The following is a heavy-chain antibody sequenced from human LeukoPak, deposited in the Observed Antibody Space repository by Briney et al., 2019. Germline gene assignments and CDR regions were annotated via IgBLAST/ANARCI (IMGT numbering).Heavy chain of an antibody. CDR2: INPNSGGT. CDR1: GYTFTGYY. Sequence: GASVKVSCKASGYTFTGYYMHWVRQAPGQGLEWMGWINPNSGGTNYAQKFQGRVTMTRDRSISTAYMELSRLTSDDTAVYYCARASFWESPINWFAPWGQGTLVTVSS. D-gene: IGHD3-16*01. V-gene: IGHV1-2*02. CDR3: ARASFWESPINWFAP. J-gene: IGHJ5*02.